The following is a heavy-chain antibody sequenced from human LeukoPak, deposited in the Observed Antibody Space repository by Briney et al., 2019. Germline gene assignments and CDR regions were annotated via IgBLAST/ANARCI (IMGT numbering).Heavy chain of an antibody. Sequence: PGGSLRLSCTAYGLTFSTSGFNWVRQAPGKGLEWVASIGPTGSDRYHADSIKGRFTISRDNANHFLYLQVNSLRAEDTAVYYCATETNGRHYDYWGQGTLLTVSS. J-gene: IGHJ4*02. V-gene: IGHV3-21*06. CDR1: GLTFSTSG. CDR3: ATETNGRHYDY. CDR2: IGPTGSDR. D-gene: IGHD1-14*01.